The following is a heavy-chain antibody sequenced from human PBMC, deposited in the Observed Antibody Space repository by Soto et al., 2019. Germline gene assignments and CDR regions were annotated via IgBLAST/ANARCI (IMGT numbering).Heavy chain of an antibody. CDR1: GFTFSSYS. CDR3: ARGYSWGRTDYFDY. Sequence: GGSLRLSCAASGFTFSSYSMNWVRQAPGKGLEWVSSISSSSSYIYYAESVKGRFTISRDNAKNSLYLQMNSLRAEDTAVYYCARGYSWGRTDYFDYWGQGTLVTVSS. D-gene: IGHD3-16*01. CDR2: ISSSSSYI. V-gene: IGHV3-21*01. J-gene: IGHJ4*02.